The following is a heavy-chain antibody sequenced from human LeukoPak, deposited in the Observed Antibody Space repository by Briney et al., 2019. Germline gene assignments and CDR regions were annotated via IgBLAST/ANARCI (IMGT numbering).Heavy chain of an antibody. CDR1: GYTFTSYY. J-gene: IGHJ6*03. D-gene: IGHD4-23*01. Sequence: ASVKVSCKASGYTFTSYYMHWVRQAPGQGLEWMGIINPSGGSTSYAQKFQGRVTMTRDMSTSTVYMELSSLRSEDTAVYYCARGGTTTVVTGHYYYMDVWGKGTTVTVSS. CDR2: INPSGGST. CDR3: ARGGTTTVVTGHYYYMDV. V-gene: IGHV1-46*01.